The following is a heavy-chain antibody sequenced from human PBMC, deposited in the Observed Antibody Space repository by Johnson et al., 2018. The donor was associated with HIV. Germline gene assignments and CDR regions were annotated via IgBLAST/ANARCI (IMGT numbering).Heavy chain of an antibody. J-gene: IGHJ3*02. CDR1: GFTFSSYA. CDR2: ISGSGGST. D-gene: IGHD5-24*01. Sequence: MQLVESGGGLVQPGGSLRLSCAASGFTFSSYAMSWVRQAPGKGLEWVSAISGSGGSTYYADSVKGRFTISRDNSKNTLYLQMNSLRAEDTAVYYCARAQLLADDVFNMWGQGTMVTVSS. V-gene: IGHV3-23*04. CDR3: ARAQLLADDVFNM.